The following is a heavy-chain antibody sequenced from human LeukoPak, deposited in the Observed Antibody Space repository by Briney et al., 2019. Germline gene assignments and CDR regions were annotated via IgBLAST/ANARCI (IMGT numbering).Heavy chain of an antibody. V-gene: IGHV4-59*12. J-gene: IGHJ4*02. CDR3: ANSDSSGYYVDY. CDR1: GGSISSYY. Sequence: SETLSLTCTVSGGSISSYYWSWIRQPPGKGLEWIGYIYYSGSTYYNPSLKSRVTISVDTSKNQFSLKLSSVTAADTAVYYCANSDSSGYYVDYWGQGTLVTVSS. D-gene: IGHD3-22*01. CDR2: IYYSGST.